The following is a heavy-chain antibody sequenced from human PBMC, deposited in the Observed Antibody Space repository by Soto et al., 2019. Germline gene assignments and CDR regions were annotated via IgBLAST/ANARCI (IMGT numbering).Heavy chain of an antibody. J-gene: IGHJ3*01. CDR2: ISVSGDYK. Sequence: GGSLRLSCVGSGFNFTDHYMHWVRQAPGKGLEWLSYISVSGDYKNYAGSVQGRFTVSRDNARNSLYLELSSLRVEDTAVYYCARPPHVFEPFDVWGQGSMVTVSS. CDR1: GFNFTDHY. CDR3: ARPPHVFEPFDV. V-gene: IGHV3-11*03. D-gene: IGHD3-16*01.